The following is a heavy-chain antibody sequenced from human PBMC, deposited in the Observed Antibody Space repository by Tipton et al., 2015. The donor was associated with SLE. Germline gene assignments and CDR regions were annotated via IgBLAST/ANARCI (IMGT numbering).Heavy chain of an antibody. J-gene: IGHJ5*02. D-gene: IGHD2-15*01. Sequence: LRLSCAVYGGSFSGYYWSWIRQHPGKGLEWIGYIYYSGSTYYNPSLKSRVTISVDMSKNQFSLKLTSVTAADTAVYYCARDIDGYNWFDPWGQGTLVTVSS. CDR2: IYYSGST. CDR3: ARDIDGYNWFDP. CDR1: GGSFSGYY. V-gene: IGHV4-31*02.